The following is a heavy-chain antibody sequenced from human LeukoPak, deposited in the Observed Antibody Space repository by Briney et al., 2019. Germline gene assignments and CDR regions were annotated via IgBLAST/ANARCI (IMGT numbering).Heavy chain of an antibody. V-gene: IGHV1-2*02. CDR2: INPNSGGT. Sequence: GASVKVSCKASGYTFTGYYMHWVRQAPGQGLEWMGWINPNSGGTNYAQKFQVRVTMTRDTSISTPYMELSRLRSDDTAVYYCAREVAASVVDGMDVWGQGTTVTVSS. CDR1: GYTFTGYY. J-gene: IGHJ6*02. D-gene: IGHD6-25*01. CDR3: AREVAASVVDGMDV.